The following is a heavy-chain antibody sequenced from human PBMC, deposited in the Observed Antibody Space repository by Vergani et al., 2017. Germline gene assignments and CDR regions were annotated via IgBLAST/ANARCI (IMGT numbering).Heavy chain of an antibody. D-gene: IGHD6-19*01. Sequence: EVQLVESGGGLVKPGGSLRLSCAASGFTFSSYAMSWVRQAPGKGLEWVSAISGSGGSTYYADSVKGRFTISRDNSKNTLYLQMNSLRAEDTAVYYCARDKGNMGAVAARYFQHWGQGTLVTVSS. CDR3: ARDKGNMGAVAARYFQH. V-gene: IGHV3-23*04. CDR1: GFTFSSYA. CDR2: ISGSGGST. J-gene: IGHJ1*01.